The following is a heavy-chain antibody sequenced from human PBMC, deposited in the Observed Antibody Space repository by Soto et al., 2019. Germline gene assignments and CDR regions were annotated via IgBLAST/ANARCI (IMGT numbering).Heavy chain of an antibody. CDR3: TRDLWYSSSSWYYYMDV. V-gene: IGHV3-49*03. J-gene: IGHJ6*03. CDR2: IRSKAYGGTT. D-gene: IGHD6-6*01. CDR1: GFTFGDYA. Sequence: GGSLRLSCTASGFTFGDYAMSWFRQAPGKGLEWVGFIRSKAYGGTTEYAASVKGRFTISRDDSKSIAYLQMNSLKTEDTAVYYCTRDLWYSSSSWYYYMDVWGKGTTVTVSS.